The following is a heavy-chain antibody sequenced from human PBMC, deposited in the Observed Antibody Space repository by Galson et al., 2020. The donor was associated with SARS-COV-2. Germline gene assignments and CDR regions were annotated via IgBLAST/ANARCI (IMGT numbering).Heavy chain of an antibody. Sequence: GESLKISCAASGFTFSSYGMHWVRQAPGKGLEWVAIISYDGSTAYNADSVKGRFTISRDNSKNTVYLQMHSLRGEDTAVYYCAREGPTVTTSEIDNWGQGTLVTVSS. J-gene: IGHJ4*02. D-gene: IGHD4-17*01. CDR2: ISYDGSTA. V-gene: IGHV3-30*03. CDR1: GFTFSSYG. CDR3: AREGPTVTTSEIDN.